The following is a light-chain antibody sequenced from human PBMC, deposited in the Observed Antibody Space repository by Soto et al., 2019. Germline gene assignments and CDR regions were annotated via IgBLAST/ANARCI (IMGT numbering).Light chain of an antibody. V-gene: IGKV1-39*01. J-gene: IGKJ4*01. Sequence: DIQMTQPPSSLSAAVGDRVTIACRASQSIGSYLSWYQQKLGKAPKLLIYAASSLQSGVPSRFSGSGSGTDFTLTISSLQPEDFATYYCQQSYSTPPTLGGGTKVDIK. CDR1: QSIGSY. CDR2: AAS. CDR3: QQSYSTPPT.